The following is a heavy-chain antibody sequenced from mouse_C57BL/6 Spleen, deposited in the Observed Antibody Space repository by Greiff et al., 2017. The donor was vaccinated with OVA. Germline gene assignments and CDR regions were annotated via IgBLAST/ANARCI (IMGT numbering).Heavy chain of an antibody. CDR2: IYPGDGDT. CDR1: GYAFSSSW. Sequence: QVQLKQSGPELVKPGASVKISCKASGYAFSSSWMNWVKQRPGKGLEWIGRIYPGDGDTNYNGKFKGKATLTADKSSSTAYMQLSSLTSEDSAVYFCARGSDGYYPYYFDYWGQGTTLTVSS. D-gene: IGHD2-3*01. V-gene: IGHV1-82*01. CDR3: ARGSDGYYPYYFDY. J-gene: IGHJ2*01.